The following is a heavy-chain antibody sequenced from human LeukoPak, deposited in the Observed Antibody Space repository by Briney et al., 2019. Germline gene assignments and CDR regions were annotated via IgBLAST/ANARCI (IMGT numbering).Heavy chain of an antibody. CDR1: GFTFDDYA. V-gene: IGHV3-9*01. Sequence: GGSLRLSCAASGFTFDDYAMHWVRQAPGQGLEWVSGISWNSGSIGYADSVKGRFTISRDNAKNSLYLQMNSLRPEDTALYYCAALDSGNYYGDYWGQGTRSPSPQ. CDR2: ISWNSGSI. J-gene: IGHJ4*02. CDR3: AALDSGNYYGDY. D-gene: IGHD1-26*01.